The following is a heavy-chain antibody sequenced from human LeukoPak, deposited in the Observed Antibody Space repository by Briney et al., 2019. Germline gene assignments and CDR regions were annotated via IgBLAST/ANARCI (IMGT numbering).Heavy chain of an antibody. CDR2: LYSGGST. D-gene: IGHD2-2*01. CDR1: GFTVSSNY. CDR3: ARSVVPAAMIH. V-gene: IGHV3-53*01. Sequence: GGSLRLSCAASGFTVSSNYMSWVRQAPGKGLEWVSVLYSGGSTYYADSVKGRFTISRDNSKNTLYLQMNSLRAEDTAVYYCARSVVPAAMIHWGQGTLVTVSS. J-gene: IGHJ4*02.